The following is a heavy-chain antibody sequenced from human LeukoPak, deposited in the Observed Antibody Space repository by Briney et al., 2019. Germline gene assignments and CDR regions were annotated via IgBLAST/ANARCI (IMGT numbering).Heavy chain of an antibody. V-gene: IGHV3-7*01. CDR3: AREGSNWYWYFDL. J-gene: IGHJ2*01. CDR1: GFTFSSYW. D-gene: IGHD6-13*01. CDR2: IKQDGSEK. Sequence: TGGSLRLSCAASGFTFSSYWMSWVRQALGKGLEWVANIKQDGSEKYYVDSVKGRFTISRDNAKSSLYLQMNSLRAEDTAVYFCAREGSNWYWYFDLWGRGTLVTVSS.